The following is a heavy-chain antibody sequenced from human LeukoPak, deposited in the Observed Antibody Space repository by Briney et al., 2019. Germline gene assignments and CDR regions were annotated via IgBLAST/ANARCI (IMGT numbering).Heavy chain of an antibody. J-gene: IGHJ4*02. CDR2: ISYDGSNK. Sequence: PGGSLRLSCAASGFTFSSYAMHWVRQAPGKGLEWVAVISYDGSNKYYADSVKGRFTISRDNSKNTLYLQMNSLRAEDTAIYCCAKLKGVVVVAAADSWGQGSLVTVSS. D-gene: IGHD2-15*01. CDR3: AKLKGVVVVAAADS. CDR1: GFTFSSYA. V-gene: IGHV3-30-3*02.